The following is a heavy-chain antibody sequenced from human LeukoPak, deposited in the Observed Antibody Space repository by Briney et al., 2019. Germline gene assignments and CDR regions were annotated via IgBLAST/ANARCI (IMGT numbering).Heavy chain of an antibody. J-gene: IGHJ4*02. CDR1: GFTFSASP. CDR3: AKDWYCGGDCSPDDY. CDR2: ITGTHAT. D-gene: IGHD2-21*02. Sequence: PGGSLRLSCAASGFTFSASPMHWVRQASGKGLEWVGRITGTHATAYSATVKGRFTISRDDSKYTTYLQMNSLETEDTAVYYCAKDWYCGGDCSPDDYWGQGTLVTVSS. V-gene: IGHV3-73*01.